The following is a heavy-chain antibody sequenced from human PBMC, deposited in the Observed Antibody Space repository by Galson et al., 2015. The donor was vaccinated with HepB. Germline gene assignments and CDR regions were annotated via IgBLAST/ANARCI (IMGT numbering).Heavy chain of an antibody. CDR3: ARGDDRYPTTIS. J-gene: IGHJ4*02. D-gene: IGHD3-3*01. CDR1: GGSISSYY. Sequence: ETLSLTCTVSGGSISSYYWSWIRQPPGKGLEWIGYIYYSGSTNYNPSLKSRVTISVDTSKNQFSLKLSSVTAADTAVYYCARGDDRYPTTISWGQGTLVTVSS. V-gene: IGHV4-59*01. CDR2: IYYSGST.